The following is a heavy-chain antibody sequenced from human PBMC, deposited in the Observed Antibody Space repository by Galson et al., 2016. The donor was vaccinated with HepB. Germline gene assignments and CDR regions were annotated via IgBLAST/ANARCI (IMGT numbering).Heavy chain of an antibody. J-gene: IGHJ4*02. CDR3: ARMDPALISGFDY. CDR1: GGSISSGNYY. V-gene: IGHV4-61*01. D-gene: IGHD2-15*01. Sequence: SETLSLTCTVSGGSISSGNYYWSWVRQPPGKRLEWIGDIYYRGTTNYRPSLKSRVTISVDPSKNQFSLRLSSVTAADTAVYYCARMDPALISGFDYWGQGTLVTVSS. CDR2: IYYRGTT.